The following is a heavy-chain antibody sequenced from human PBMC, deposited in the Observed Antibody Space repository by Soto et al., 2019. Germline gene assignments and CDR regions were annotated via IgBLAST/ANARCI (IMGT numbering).Heavy chain of an antibody. D-gene: IGHD6-6*01. Sequence: GASVKVSCKASGGTFSSYAISWVRQAPGQGLEWMGGIIPIFGTANYAQKFQGRVTITADESTSTAYMELSSLRSEDTAVYYCAYSSSSEGGWFDPWGQGTLVTVS. CDR3: AYSSSSEGGWFDP. J-gene: IGHJ5*02. CDR2: IIPIFGTA. V-gene: IGHV1-69*13. CDR1: GGTFSSYA.